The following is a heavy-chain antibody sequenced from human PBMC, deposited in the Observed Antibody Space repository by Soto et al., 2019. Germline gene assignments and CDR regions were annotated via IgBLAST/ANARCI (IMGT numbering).Heavy chain of an antibody. D-gene: IGHD1-1*01. CDR3: ARDTGYGDY. Sequence: EVQLVESGGGLVQPGGSLRLSCAVSGLTFSNYWRVWVRQAPGKGLEWVATIKPDGSEKHYVDSVKGRFTISRDNAKNSLYLQMNSRRAEDTAVFYCARDTGYGDYWGQGTLVTVSS. J-gene: IGHJ4*02. CDR1: GLTFSNYW. V-gene: IGHV3-7*01. CDR2: IKPDGSEK.